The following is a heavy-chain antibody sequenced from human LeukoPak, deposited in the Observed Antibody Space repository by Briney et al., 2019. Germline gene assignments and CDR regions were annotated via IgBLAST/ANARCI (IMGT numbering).Heavy chain of an antibody. CDR2: ISNSGDAT. CDR3: AKLRGKDGVRDSYDI. Sequence: PGGSLRLSCAASGFTFSKSAMTWVRQVPGKGLEWVSGISNSGDATYYADFVKGRFTIARDNSKNTMYLQMNSLRAEDTALYYCAKLRGKDGVRDSYDIWGQGTMVTVSS. V-gene: IGHV3-23*01. J-gene: IGHJ3*02. CDR1: GFTFSKSA.